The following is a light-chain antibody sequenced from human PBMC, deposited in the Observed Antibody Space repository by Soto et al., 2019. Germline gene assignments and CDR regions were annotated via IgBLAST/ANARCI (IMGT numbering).Light chain of an antibody. CDR1: QSVSSY. CDR3: QQRSNVPPT. J-gene: IGKJ1*01. V-gene: IGKV3-11*01. CDR2: DAP. Sequence: EIVLTQSPATLSLSPWERATLSCRASQSVSSYLAWYQQKPGQAPRLLIYDAPNRATGIPARFSGSGSGTDFTLTISSLEPEDVAVYYCQQRSNVPPTFGQGTKVDIK.